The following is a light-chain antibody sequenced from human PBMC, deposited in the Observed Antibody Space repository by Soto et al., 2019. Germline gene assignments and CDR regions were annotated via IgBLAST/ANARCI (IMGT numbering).Light chain of an antibody. CDR2: WAS. CDR1: QSVLYSSNNKNY. CDR3: QQYYSTPWT. V-gene: IGKV4-1*01. J-gene: IGKJ1*01. Sequence: DIVMTQSPDSLAVSLGERATINCKSSQSVLYSSNNKNYLAWYQQKAGQPPKLLIYWASTRESGVPDRFSDSGSGTDFTLTISSLQAEDVAVYYCQQYYSTPWTFGQGTKVEIK.